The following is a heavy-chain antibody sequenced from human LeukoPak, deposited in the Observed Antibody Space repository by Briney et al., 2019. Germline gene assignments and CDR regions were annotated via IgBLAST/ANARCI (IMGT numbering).Heavy chain of an antibody. Sequence: GGSLRLSCAVSQFTFSDHYMSWIRQAPGKGLEWLSSISSKGDHTNYADSVKGRFTISRDNAKNSLYLQMNSLRAEDTAVYYCARDASYPGIAVAGNGMDVWGQGTTVTVSS. D-gene: IGHD6-19*01. CDR3: ARDASYPGIAVAGNGMDV. J-gene: IGHJ6*02. CDR2: ISSKGDHT. V-gene: IGHV3-11*06. CDR1: QFTFSDHY.